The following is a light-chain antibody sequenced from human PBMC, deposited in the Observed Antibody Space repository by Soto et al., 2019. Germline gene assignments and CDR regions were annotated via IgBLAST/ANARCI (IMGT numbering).Light chain of an antibody. CDR1: SSNIGAGYD. J-gene: IGLJ1*01. Sequence: QSALTQPPSVSGAPGQRVTISCTGSSSNIGAGYDVHWYQQLPGTAPKLLIYGNSNRPSGVPDRFSGSKSGTSASLAVTGLQAEDEAYYYCQSYDSSLSGYVFGTGTTFTVL. CDR3: QSYDSSLSGYV. CDR2: GNS. V-gene: IGLV1-40*01.